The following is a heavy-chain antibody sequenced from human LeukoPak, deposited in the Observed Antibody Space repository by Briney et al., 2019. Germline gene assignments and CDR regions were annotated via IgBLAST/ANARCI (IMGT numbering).Heavy chain of an antibody. Sequence: PSQTLSLTCTVSGGSISSGGYYWGWIRRHPGKGLEWIGYIYYSGSTYYNPSLKSRVTISVDTSKNQFSLKLSSVTAADTAVYYCVSLGYSNGGGQDFDIWGQGTMVTVSS. CDR2: IYYSGST. J-gene: IGHJ3*02. CDR1: GGSISSGGYY. CDR3: VSLGYSNGGGQDFDI. D-gene: IGHD4-11*01. V-gene: IGHV4-31*03.